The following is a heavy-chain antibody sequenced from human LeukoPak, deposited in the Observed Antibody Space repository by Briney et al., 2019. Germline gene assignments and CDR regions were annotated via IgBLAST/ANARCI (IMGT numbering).Heavy chain of an antibody. J-gene: IGHJ6*02. CDR3: AKDRAAADPQNSYYYYYGMDV. V-gene: IGHV3-30*18. CDR1: GFTFSSYG. Sequence: GRPLRLSCAASGFTFSSYGMHWVRQAPGKGLEWVAVISYDGSNKYYADSVKGRFTISRDNSKNTLYLQMNSLRAEDTAVYYCAKDRAAADPQNSYYYYYGMDVWGQGTTVTVSS. CDR2: ISYDGSNK. D-gene: IGHD6-13*01.